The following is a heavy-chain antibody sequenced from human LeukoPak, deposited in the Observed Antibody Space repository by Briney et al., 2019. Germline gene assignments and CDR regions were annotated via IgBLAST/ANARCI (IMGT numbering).Heavy chain of an antibody. CDR1: GGSISSYY. V-gene: IGHV4-59*08. D-gene: IGHD2-2*01. CDR3: ARHRRYCSSDHCFSLNWFDP. Sequence: SETLSLTCTVSGGSISSYYWSWIRQPPGKGLEWIGYIYYSGSTNYNPSLKSRLTISVDTSQNQFSLKLSSATAADTAVYYCARHRRYCSSDHCFSLNWFDPWGQGTLVTVSS. CDR2: IYYSGST. J-gene: IGHJ5*02.